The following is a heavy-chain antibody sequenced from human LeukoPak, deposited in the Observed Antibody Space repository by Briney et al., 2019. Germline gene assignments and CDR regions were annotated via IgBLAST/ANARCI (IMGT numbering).Heavy chain of an antibody. J-gene: IGHJ3*02. CDR2: ISSSGSTI. D-gene: IGHD3-22*01. V-gene: IGHV3-11*01. Sequence: PGKSLRLSCAASGFTFSDYYMSWIRQAPGKGLEWVSYISSSGSTIYYADSVKGRFTISRDNAKNSLYLQMNSLRAEDTAVYYCQTDDSSGYYLSRDAFDIWGQGTMVTVSS. CDR1: GFTFSDYY. CDR3: QTDDSSGYYLSRDAFDI.